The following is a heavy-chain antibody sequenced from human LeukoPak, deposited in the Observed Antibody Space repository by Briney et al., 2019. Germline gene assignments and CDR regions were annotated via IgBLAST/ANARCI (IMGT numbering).Heavy chain of an antibody. Sequence: PSETLSLTCTVSGGSISSYYGSWIRQPPGKGLEWIGYIYYSGSTNYNPSLKSRVTISVDTSKNQFSLKLSSVTAADTAVYYCARERGYSGYVDYWGQGTLVTVSS. CDR3: ARERGYSGYVDY. CDR1: GGSISSYY. D-gene: IGHD5-12*01. V-gene: IGHV4-59*01. CDR2: IYYSGST. J-gene: IGHJ4*02.